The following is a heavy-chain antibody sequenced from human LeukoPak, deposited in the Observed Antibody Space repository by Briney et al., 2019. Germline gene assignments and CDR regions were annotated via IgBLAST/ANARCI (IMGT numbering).Heavy chain of an antibody. D-gene: IGHD6-13*01. Sequence: ASVKVSCKASGYTFTGYYMHWVRQAPGQGLEWMGWIDPNSGGTNYAQKFRGRVTMTRDTSISTAYMELSRLRSDDTAVYYCARDRSSSYGMDVWGQGTTVTVSS. CDR2: IDPNSGGT. J-gene: IGHJ6*02. CDR3: ARDRSSSYGMDV. CDR1: GYTFTGYY. V-gene: IGHV1-2*02.